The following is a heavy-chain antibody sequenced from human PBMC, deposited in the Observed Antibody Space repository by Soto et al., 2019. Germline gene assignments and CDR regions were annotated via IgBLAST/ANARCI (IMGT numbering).Heavy chain of an antibody. CDR3: ANDTSGQYSSRWYGYFDY. CDR1: GFTVSSNY. J-gene: IGHJ4*02. D-gene: IGHD6-13*01. Sequence: GGSLRLSCAASGFTVSSNYMSWVRQAPGKGLEWVSVIYSGGSTYYADSVKGRFTISRDNSKNTLYLQMNSLRAEDTAVNSFANDTSGQYSSRWYGYFDYWGQGTLVTVSS. V-gene: IGHV3-53*01. CDR2: IYSGGST.